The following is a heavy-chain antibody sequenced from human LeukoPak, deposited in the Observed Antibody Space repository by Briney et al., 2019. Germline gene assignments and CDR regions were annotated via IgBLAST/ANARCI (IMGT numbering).Heavy chain of an antibody. CDR3: AAGRFLEWLADY. CDR1: GYTFTSYD. CDR2: MNPNSGNT. Sequence: ASVKVTCKASGYTFTSYDINWVRQATGQGLEWMGWMNPNSGNTGYAQKFQGRVTITRNTSISTAYMELSSLRSEDTAVYYCAAGRFLEWLADYWGQGTLVTVSS. V-gene: IGHV1-8*03. D-gene: IGHD3-3*01. J-gene: IGHJ4*02.